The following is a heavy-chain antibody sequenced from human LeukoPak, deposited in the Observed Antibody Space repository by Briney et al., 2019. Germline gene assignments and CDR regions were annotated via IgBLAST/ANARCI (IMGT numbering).Heavy chain of an antibody. CDR2: ITSRSTTV. CDR3: ARDVNIRDFWSGFHY. J-gene: IGHJ4*02. CDR1: GFTFSDYY. Sequence: GGSLRLSWAASGFTFSDYYMSWIRQAPGKGLEWVSLITSRSTTVHYADSVKGRFTISRDNAKNTLFLQMNSLRVDDTAVYYCARDVNIRDFWSGFHYWGQGTLVTVSS. D-gene: IGHD3-3*01. V-gene: IGHV3-11*04.